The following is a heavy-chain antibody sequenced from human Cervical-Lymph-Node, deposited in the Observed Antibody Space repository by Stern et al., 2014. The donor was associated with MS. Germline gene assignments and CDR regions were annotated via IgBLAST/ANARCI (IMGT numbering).Heavy chain of an antibody. CDR3: ARDRLAAAGSLYYYGMDV. Sequence: QMQLVQSGAEVKKPGSSVKVSCKASGGTFSSYAISWVRQAPGQGLEGMGGIIPIFGTANYAQKFQGRVTITADESTSTAYMELSSLRSEDTAVYYCARDRLAAAGSLYYYGMDVWGQGTTVTVSS. J-gene: IGHJ6*02. CDR1: GGTFSSYA. CDR2: IIPIFGTA. D-gene: IGHD6-13*01. V-gene: IGHV1-69*01.